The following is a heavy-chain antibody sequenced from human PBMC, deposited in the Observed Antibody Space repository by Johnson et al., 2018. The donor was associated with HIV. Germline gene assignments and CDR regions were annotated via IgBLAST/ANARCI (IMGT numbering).Heavy chain of an antibody. CDR1: GFTFDDHA. CDR2: INWNGGKT. V-gene: IGHV3-20*04. D-gene: IGHD6-13*01. Sequence: VQLVESGGGVVRPGGSLRLSCEASGFTFDDHAMSWVRQAPGKGLEWVSGINWNGGKTGYADSVKGLFTISRDNAKKSLYLQMNSLRVEDTALYYCARGGWEYSSSWYAFDIWGQGTMVTVSS. J-gene: IGHJ3*02. CDR3: ARGGWEYSSSWYAFDI.